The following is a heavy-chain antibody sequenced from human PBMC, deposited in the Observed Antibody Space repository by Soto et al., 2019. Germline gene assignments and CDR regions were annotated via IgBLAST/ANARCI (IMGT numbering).Heavy chain of an antibody. CDR1: GFTFDDYA. V-gene: IGHV3-43D*04. Sequence: PGGSLRLSCAASGFTFDDYAMHWVRQAPGKGLEWVSLISWDGGSTYYADSVKGRFTISRDNSKNPLYLQINSLRAEDTALYYCAKDIEYGSGRSHYYYGMDVWGQGTTVTVSS. CDR2: ISWDGGST. J-gene: IGHJ6*02. CDR3: AKDIEYGSGRSHYYYGMDV. D-gene: IGHD3-10*01.